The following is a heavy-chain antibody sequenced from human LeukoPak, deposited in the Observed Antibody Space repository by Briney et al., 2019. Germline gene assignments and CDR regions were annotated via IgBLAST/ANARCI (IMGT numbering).Heavy chain of an antibody. CDR3: TRLGSYHDF. CDR2: VHTSGGS. CDR1: GASISHSY. V-gene: IGHV4-4*09. J-gene: IGHJ4*02. D-gene: IGHD1-26*01. Sequence: SETLSLTCTVSGASISHSYWSWIRQTPERGLEWMRPVHTSGGSTYYPSIKNRLTMSIDTSSSQLSLKLTSVTAADTAVYCCTRLGSYHDFWGQGALVTVSS.